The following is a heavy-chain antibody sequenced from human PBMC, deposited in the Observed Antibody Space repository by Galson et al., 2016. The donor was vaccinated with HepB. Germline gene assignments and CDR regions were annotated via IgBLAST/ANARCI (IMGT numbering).Heavy chain of an antibody. CDR3: ARIFLEELSGGLVWFDS. J-gene: IGHJ5*01. V-gene: IGHV3-23*01. D-gene: IGHD2-8*02. CDR2: ISGNGDKT. Sequence: SLRLSCAASEFVFRNYAMAWVRQAPGKGLEWVSGISGNGDKTYYAASVKGRFTLSRDNSRNTLHLESKSLRVDDTAVYYCARIFLEELSGGLVWFDSWGLGTRVSVSS. CDR1: EFVFRNYA.